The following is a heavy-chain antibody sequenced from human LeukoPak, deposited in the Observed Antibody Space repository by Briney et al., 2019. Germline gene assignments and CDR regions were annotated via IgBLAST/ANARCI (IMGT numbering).Heavy chain of an antibody. CDR1: GESLSKYY. D-gene: IGHD1-26*01. CDR2: INHRGST. V-gene: IGHV4-34*01. CDR3: ASSVGSTDY. J-gene: IGHJ4*02. Sequence: SETLSLTCAVYGESLSKYYWTWIRQSPGKGLGWIGEINHRGSTNLNPSLKSRVTLSVDTSKHQFSLKLTSVTAADAAVYYCASSVGSTDYWGQGTLVTVSS.